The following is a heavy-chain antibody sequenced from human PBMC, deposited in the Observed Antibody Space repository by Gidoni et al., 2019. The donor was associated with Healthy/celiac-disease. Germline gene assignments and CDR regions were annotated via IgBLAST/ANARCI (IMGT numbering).Heavy chain of an antibody. D-gene: IGHD3-10*01. CDR1: GFSLSTSGVG. V-gene: IGHV2-5*02. Sequence: QITLKESGPTLVKPTQTLTLTCTFSGFSLSTSGVGVGWIRQPPGKALEWLALIYWDDDKRYSPSLKSRLTITKDTSKNQVVLTMTNMDPVDTATYYCAHRRLYGSGSYSPDYWGQGTLVTVSS. CDR2: IYWDDDK. J-gene: IGHJ4*02. CDR3: AHRRLYGSGSYSPDY.